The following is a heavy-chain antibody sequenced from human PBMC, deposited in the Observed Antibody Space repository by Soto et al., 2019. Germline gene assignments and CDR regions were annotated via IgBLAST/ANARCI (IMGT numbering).Heavy chain of an antibody. Sequence: GGSVRLSCAASGFNFTKYGMFWVRQAPSKGMGWVAVIWDVGSHVYYADSVKGRFSVSRDNPKNTLYLQMGSLRAEDTAMYYYAKVLRDSVSYRIDYWGQGTTVTVYS. CDR2: IWDVGSHV. CDR1: GFNFTKYG. J-gene: IGHJ4*02. V-gene: IGHV3-33*06. CDR3: AKVLRDSVSYRIDY. D-gene: IGHD3-10*01.